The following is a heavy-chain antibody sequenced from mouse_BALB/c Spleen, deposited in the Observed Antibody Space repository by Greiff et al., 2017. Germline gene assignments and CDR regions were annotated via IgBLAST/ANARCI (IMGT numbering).Heavy chain of an antibody. D-gene: IGHD2-3*01. CDR1: GFTFSSYA. CDR2: ISSGGST. CDR3: ARGLYDGYHYYAMDY. J-gene: IGHJ4*01. Sequence: EVQRVESGGGLVKPGGSLKLSCAASGFTFSSYAMSWVRQTPEKRLEWVASISSGGSTYYPDSVKGRFTISRDNARNILYLQMSSLRSEDTAMYYCARGLYDGYHYYAMDYWGQGTSVTVSS. V-gene: IGHV5-6-5*01.